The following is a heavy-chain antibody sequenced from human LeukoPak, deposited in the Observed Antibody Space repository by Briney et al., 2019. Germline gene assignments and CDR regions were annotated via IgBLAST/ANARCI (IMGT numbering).Heavy chain of an antibody. D-gene: IGHD1-26*01. V-gene: IGHV1-3*01. CDR1: GYTFTNYA. CDR2: INGDNGNT. CDR3: ARDFQWEPKPKGYYFDY. Sequence: ASVKVSCKASGYTFTNYAVHWVRRAAGQRLECMGWINGDNGNTEYSQNFQGRVTITRDASASTAYMELTSLRSEDTAVYYCARDFQWEPKPKGYYFDYWGQGTLVTVSS. J-gene: IGHJ4*02.